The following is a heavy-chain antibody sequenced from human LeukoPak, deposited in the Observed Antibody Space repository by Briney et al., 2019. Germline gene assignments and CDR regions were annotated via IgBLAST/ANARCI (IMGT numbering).Heavy chain of an antibody. D-gene: IGHD1-26*01. CDR3: ASLVSGSYFYFDY. Sequence: PDTLSLTSAVSGYSISTSNCWGWIRQPPGKGLEWIGYIYDSGTTNYNPSLKSRVTMSVDTSKNQISLQLTSVTAADTAVYYCASLVSGSYFYFDYWGQGTLVTVSS. V-gene: IGHV4-28*01. J-gene: IGHJ4*02. CDR2: IYDSGTT. CDR1: GYSISTSNC.